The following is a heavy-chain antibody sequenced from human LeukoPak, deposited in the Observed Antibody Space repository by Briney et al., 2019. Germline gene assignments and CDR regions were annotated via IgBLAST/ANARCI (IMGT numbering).Heavy chain of an antibody. D-gene: IGHD3-10*02. V-gene: IGHV3-23*01. CDR3: AELGITMIGGV. J-gene: IGHJ6*04. CDR2: ISGSGGST. CDR1: GFTFSSYV. Sequence: GGSLRLSCAASGFTFSSYVMSWVRQTPGKGLEWVSSISGSGGSTYYADSVKGRFTISRDNAKNSLYLQMNSLRAEDTAVYYCAELGITMIGGVWGKGTTVTISS.